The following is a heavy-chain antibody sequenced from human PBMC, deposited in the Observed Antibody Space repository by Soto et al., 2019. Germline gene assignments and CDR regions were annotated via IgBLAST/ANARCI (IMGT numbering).Heavy chain of an antibody. CDR1: GGTFSSYA. CDR2: IIPIFGTA. D-gene: IGHD1-26*01. J-gene: IGHJ4*02. Sequence: QVQLVQSGAEVKKPGSSVKVSCKASGGTFSSYAISWVRQAPGQGLEWMGGIIPIFGTANYAQKFQGRVTITPDEPTNTAYLELSSLRSEDTAVYYCATLLHGGKGVGRDYWGQGTLVTVSS. CDR3: ATLLHGGKGVGRDY. V-gene: IGHV1-69*05.